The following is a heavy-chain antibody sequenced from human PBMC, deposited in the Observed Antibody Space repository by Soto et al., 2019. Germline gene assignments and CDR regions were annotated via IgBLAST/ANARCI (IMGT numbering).Heavy chain of an antibody. CDR3: ARPSRDCSGGSCYPGPFDY. Sequence: GESLKISCKGSGYSFPSYWIGWVRQMPAKGLEWMRIIYPGDSDTRYSPSFQGQVTISADKSISTAYLQWSSLKASDTAMYYCARPSRDCSGGSCYPGPFDYWGQGTRVTVSS. D-gene: IGHD2-15*01. CDR2: IYPGDSDT. CDR1: GYSFPSYW. V-gene: IGHV5-51*01. J-gene: IGHJ4*02.